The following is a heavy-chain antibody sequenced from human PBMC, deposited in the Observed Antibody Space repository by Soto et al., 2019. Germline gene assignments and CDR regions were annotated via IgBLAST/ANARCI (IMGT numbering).Heavy chain of an antibody. V-gene: IGHV1-69*13. D-gene: IGHD3-9*01. CDR2: IIPIFGTA. CDR1: GYTFTSYD. J-gene: IGHJ5*02. Sequence: SVKVSCKASGYTFTSYDISWVRQATGQGLEWMGGIIPIFGTANYAQKFQGRVTITADESTSTAYMELSSLRSEDTAVYYCARDSGVLTGYYPPFDPWGQGTLVTVSS. CDR3: ARDSGVLTGYYPPFDP.